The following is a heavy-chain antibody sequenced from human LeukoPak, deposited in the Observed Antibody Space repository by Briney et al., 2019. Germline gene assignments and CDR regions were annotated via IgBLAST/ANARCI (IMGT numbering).Heavy chain of an antibody. CDR3: ARDREEKGKIVVVPADLSDYYYGMDV. CDR2: IIPIFGTA. CDR1: GGTFSSYA. D-gene: IGHD2-2*01. J-gene: IGHJ6*02. Sequence: SVKVSCKASGGTFSSYAISWVRQAPGQGLEWMGGIIPIFGTANYAQKFQGRVTITADESTSTAYMELSSLRSEDTAVYYCARDREEKGKIVVVPADLSDYYYGMDVWGQGTTVAVSS. V-gene: IGHV1-69*01.